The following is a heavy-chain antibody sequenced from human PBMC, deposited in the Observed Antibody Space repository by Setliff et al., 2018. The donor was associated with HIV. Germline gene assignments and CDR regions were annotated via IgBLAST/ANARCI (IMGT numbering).Heavy chain of an antibody. V-gene: IGHV4-38-2*02. J-gene: IGHJ3*02. Sequence: SETLSLTCTVSGYSSAGNLAWAWIRQHPEKGLEWIGSIWHAGNTLYNPYLKSRVSISLDTSMEEFGLQLSSVTAADTAVYYCARAVNLTFDIWSLGTMVTVSS. CDR2: IWHAGNT. CDR3: ARAVNLTFDI. CDR1: GYSSAGNLA.